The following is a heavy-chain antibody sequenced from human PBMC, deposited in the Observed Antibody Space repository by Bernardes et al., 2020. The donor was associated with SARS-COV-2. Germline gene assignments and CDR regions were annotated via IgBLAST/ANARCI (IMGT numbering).Heavy chain of an antibody. V-gene: IGHV3-23*01. Sequence: GGSLRLSCVISGFSLDEFAVSWVRQAPGKGLECVATLSGADAGSFYASPVKGRFTISRDTSKTTVFLQMNSLRPDDTAIYFCAKDVFSYGANYFDIWGLGTRVTVSS. CDR1: GFSLDEFA. J-gene: IGHJ4*02. CDR2: LSGADAGS. D-gene: IGHD1-26*01. CDR3: AKDVFSYGANYFDI.